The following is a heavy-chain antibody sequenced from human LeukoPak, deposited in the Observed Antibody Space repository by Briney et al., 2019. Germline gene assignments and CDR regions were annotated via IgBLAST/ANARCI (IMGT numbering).Heavy chain of an antibody. J-gene: IGHJ4*02. CDR2: INQGGSEK. CDR3: ARGEYYYDGGY. V-gene: IGHV3-7*04. CDR1: GFTSSNYW. Sequence: PGGSLRLSCAASGFTSSNYWMSWVRQAPGKGLEWVANINQGGSEKYYVDSVKGRFTISRDNAKSSLFLQMNSLRVEETAVYYCARGEYYYDGGYWGQGTLVTVSS. D-gene: IGHD3-22*01.